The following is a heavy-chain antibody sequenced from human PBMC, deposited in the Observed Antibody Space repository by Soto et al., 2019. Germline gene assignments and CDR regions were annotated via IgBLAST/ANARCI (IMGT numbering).Heavy chain of an antibody. V-gene: IGHV4-38-2*02. CDR1: NYSISSGYY. CDR3: ARVAFGPIDY. J-gene: IGHJ4*02. D-gene: IGHD3-16*01. CDR2: MYHSGTT. Sequence: SETLSLTCTVSNYSISSGYYWGWIRQSPGEGLEWIVSMYHSGTTYYNPSLKSRVTISIDTSKNQFSLKLTSVTSADTAVYFCARVAFGPIDYWGQGTMGTVSS.